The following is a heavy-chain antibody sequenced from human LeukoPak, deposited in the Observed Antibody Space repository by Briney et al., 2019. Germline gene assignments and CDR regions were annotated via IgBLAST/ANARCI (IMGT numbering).Heavy chain of an antibody. CDR3: VRHTTSGWYQVVY. CDR1: GGSITNYF. V-gene: IGHV4-59*01. D-gene: IGHD6-19*01. J-gene: IGHJ4*02. Sequence: SETLSLTCTVSGGSITNYFWSWIRQPPGKGLEWIGFITYSGSTDHNPSLKSRVTISVDASKNQFSLKLTSVTAADTAVYYCVRHTTSGWYQVVYWGQGTLVTVSS. CDR2: ITYSGST.